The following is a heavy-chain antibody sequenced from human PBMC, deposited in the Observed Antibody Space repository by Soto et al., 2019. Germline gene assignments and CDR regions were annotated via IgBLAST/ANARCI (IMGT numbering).Heavy chain of an antibody. CDR2: IHNSGSP. Sequence: QVQLQESGPGLVRPSQTLSLTCSVSGASIYNGCYFWSWIRQSQGKGLEWIGHIHNSGSPYHNPSLKSPVTIAADTSMNQLSLALTSVTAADMAMYYCARGSTTEKADSWGQGILVTVSS. CDR3: ARGSTTEKADS. J-gene: IGHJ4*02. CDR1: GASIYNGCYF. V-gene: IGHV4-30-4*01.